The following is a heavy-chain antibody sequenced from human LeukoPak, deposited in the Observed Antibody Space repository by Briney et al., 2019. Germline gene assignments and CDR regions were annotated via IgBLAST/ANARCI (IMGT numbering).Heavy chain of an antibody. D-gene: IGHD5-18*01. CDR1: GFTFSSHA. CDR2: TSGTGGST. J-gene: IGHJ6*02. V-gene: IGHV3-23*01. CDR3: AKGGANTTMVSGGVDV. Sequence: GGSLRLSCAVSGFTFSSHAMNWVRQTPGKGLKWVSATSGTGGSTYYADSVKGRFPISRDNSKNTLYLQINSLRAEDTAVYYCAKGGANTTMVSGGVDVWGQGTTVTVSS.